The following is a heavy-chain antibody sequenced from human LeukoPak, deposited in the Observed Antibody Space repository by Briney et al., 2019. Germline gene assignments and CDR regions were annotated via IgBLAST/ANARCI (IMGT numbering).Heavy chain of an antibody. V-gene: IGHV3-53*01. CDR3: ARVAIAVANYYMDV. CDR2: IYSGGST. D-gene: IGHD6-19*01. CDR1: GFTVSSNY. Sequence: GGSLRLSCAASGFTVSSNYMNWVRQAPGKGLEWVSVIYSGGSTYYADSVKGRFTISRDNSKSTLYIQMNSLRAEDTAVYYCARVAIAVANYYMDVWGKGTTVTVSS. J-gene: IGHJ6*03.